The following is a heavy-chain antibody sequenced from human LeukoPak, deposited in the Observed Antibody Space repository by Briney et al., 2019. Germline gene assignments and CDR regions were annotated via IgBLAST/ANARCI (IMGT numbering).Heavy chain of an antibody. CDR2: INHSGST. J-gene: IGHJ4*02. CDR1: GGSFSGYY. V-gene: IGHV4-34*01. D-gene: IGHD3-10*01. Sequence: SETLSLTCAVYGGSFSGYYWSWIRQPPGQGLEWIGEINHSGSTNYNPSLKSRVTISVDTSKNQFSLKLSSVTAADTAVYYCARSRMVRGVIIRNGYFDYWGQGTLVTVSS. CDR3: ARSRMVRGVIIRNGYFDY.